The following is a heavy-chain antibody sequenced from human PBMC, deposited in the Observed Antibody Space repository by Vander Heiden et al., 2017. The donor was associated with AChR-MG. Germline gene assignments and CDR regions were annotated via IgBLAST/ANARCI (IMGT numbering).Heavy chain of an antibody. J-gene: IGHJ4*02. D-gene: IGHD3-22*01. CDR1: GGTFRSYA. Sequence: QVQLVQSGAEVKKPGSSVKVSCKASGGTFRSYAISWVRQAPGQGLEWMGRIIPILGIANYAQKFQGRVTITADKSTSTAYMELSSLRSEDTAVYYCASLYYYDSSGYQRDYWGQGTLVTVSS. CDR3: ASLYYYDSSGYQRDY. CDR2: IIPILGIA. V-gene: IGHV1-69*04.